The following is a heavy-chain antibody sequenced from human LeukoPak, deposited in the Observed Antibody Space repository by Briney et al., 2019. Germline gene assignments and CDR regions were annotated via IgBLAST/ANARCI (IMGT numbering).Heavy chain of an antibody. CDR2: ISSSSSYI. CDR3: ARVQDSSGYLDY. V-gene: IGHV3-21*01. D-gene: IGHD3-22*01. CDR1: GFTFSSYS. Sequence: PGGSLRLSCAASGFTFSSYSMNWVRQAPGKGLEWVSSISSSSSYIYYADSVKGRFTISRDNAKNSLYLQMNSLRAEDTAVYYCARVQDSSGYLDYWGQGTLVTVPS. J-gene: IGHJ4*02.